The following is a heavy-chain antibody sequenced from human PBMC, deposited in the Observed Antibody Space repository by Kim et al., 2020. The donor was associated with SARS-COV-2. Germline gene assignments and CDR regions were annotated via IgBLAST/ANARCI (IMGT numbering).Heavy chain of an antibody. CDR3: ARGPDGDPPLFNYGMDV. D-gene: IGHD4-17*01. Sequence: SVKVSCKASGGTFSSYAISWVRQAPGQGLEWMGRIIPILGIANYAQKFQGRVTITADKSTSTAYMELSSLRSEDTAVYYCARGPDGDPPLFNYGMDVWGQGTTVTVSS. J-gene: IGHJ6*02. CDR2: IIPILGIA. CDR1: GGTFSSYA. V-gene: IGHV1-69*04.